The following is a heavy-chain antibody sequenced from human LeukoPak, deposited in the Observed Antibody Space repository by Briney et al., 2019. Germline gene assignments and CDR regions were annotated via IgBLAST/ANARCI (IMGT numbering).Heavy chain of an antibody. Sequence: GGSLRLSCAASGFTFSSYGMHWVRQATGKGLEGVAVIWYDGSNKYYADSVKGRFTISRDNSKNTLYLQMNSLRAEDTAVYYCARQGDYFDYWGQGTLVTVSS. CDR1: GFTFSSYG. CDR2: IWYDGSNK. J-gene: IGHJ4*02. V-gene: IGHV3-33*01. CDR3: ARQGDYFDY.